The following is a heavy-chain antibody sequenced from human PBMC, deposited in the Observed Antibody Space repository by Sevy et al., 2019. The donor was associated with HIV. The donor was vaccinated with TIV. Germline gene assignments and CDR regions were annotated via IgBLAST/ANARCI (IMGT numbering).Heavy chain of an antibody. V-gene: IGHV1-2*02. CDR2: INPNSGGT. Sequence: ASVKVSCKASGYTFTGYYMHWVRQAPGQGLEWMGWINPNSGGTNYAQKFQGRVTMTRDTSISTAYMELSRLRSDDTAVYCCARASLVIGLYYFVYGGQGTLVTVSS. CDR3: ARASLVIGLYYFVY. CDR1: GYTFTGYY. J-gene: IGHJ4*02. D-gene: IGHD3-22*01.